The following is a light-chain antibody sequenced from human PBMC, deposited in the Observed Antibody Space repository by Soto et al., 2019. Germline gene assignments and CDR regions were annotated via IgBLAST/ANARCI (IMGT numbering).Light chain of an antibody. CDR3: TSYTNKNTWV. Sequence: QSALTQPASVSGSPGQSISISCTGTSSDVGGYNYVAWYLQHPGKAPKLIIYEVTNRPSGVSSRFSGSKSGNTASLTISALQAEDEADYYCTSYTNKNTWVFGGGTKVTVL. J-gene: IGLJ3*02. V-gene: IGLV2-14*01. CDR1: SSDVGGYNY. CDR2: EVT.